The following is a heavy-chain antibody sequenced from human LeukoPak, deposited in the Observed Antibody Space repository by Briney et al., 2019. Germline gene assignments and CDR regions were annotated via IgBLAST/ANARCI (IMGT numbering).Heavy chain of an antibody. J-gene: IGHJ4*02. CDR1: GYTYTSYG. CDR3: ARDHPFSQYSSSWYRFDY. D-gene: IGHD6-13*01. CDR2: ISAYNGNT. V-gene: IGHV1-18*01. Sequence: ASVKVSCKASGYTYTSYGISWVRQAPGQGLEWVGWISAYNGNTNYAQKLQGRVTMTTDTSTSTAYMELRSLRSDDTAVYYCARDHPFSQYSSSWYRFDYWGQGTLVTVSS.